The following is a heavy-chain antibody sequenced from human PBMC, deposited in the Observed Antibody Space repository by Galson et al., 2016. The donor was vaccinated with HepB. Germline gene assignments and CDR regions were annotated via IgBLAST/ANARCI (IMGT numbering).Heavy chain of an antibody. J-gene: IGHJ4*02. V-gene: IGHV1-18*01. Sequence: SVKVSCKASGYTFTNFGITWVRQAPGQGLEWMGWISPYHGKTKYSQKFQGRVTITRDTSASTAYMELNSLTSEDTAVYYCARDWMTSGFDFWGQGTLVSVSS. CDR1: GYTFTNFG. CDR3: ARDWMTSGFDF. D-gene: IGHD2-2*03. CDR2: ISPYHGKT.